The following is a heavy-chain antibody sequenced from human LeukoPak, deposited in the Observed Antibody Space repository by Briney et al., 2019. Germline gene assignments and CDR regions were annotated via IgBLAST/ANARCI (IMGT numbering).Heavy chain of an antibody. V-gene: IGHV3-23*01. CDR2: ISGSGGST. CDR3: AKGHCSSTSCPNDY. CDR1: GFTFSSYA. Sequence: PGGSLRLSCAASGFTFSSYAMSWVRQAPGKGLEWVSAISGSGGSTYYADSVKGRFTISRDNSKNTLYLQMNSLRAEDTAVYYCAKGHCSSTSCPNDYWGQGTLVTVSP. J-gene: IGHJ4*02. D-gene: IGHD2-2*01.